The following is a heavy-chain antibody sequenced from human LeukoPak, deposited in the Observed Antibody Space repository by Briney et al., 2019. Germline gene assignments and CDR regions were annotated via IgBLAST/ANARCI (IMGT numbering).Heavy chain of an antibody. CDR3: ARALLLIRFQSMDV. V-gene: IGHV1-18*01. J-gene: IGHJ6*02. CDR1: GYTFTSYG. CDR2: ISAYNGNT. Sequence: ASVKVSCKASGYTFTSYGISWVRQAPGQGLEWMGWISAYNGNTNYAQKLQGRVTMTTDTSTSTAYMELRSLRSDDTAVYSCARALLLIRFQSMDVWGQGTTVTVSS. D-gene: IGHD3-3*01.